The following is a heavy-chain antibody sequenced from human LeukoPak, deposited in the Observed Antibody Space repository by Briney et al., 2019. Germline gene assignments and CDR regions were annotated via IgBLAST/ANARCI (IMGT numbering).Heavy chain of an antibody. CDR2: ISYDGSNK. CDR1: GFTFSSYG. J-gene: IGHJ4*02. D-gene: IGHD3-22*01. V-gene: IGHV3-30*03. Sequence: GGSLRLSCAASGFTFSSYGMHWVRQAPGKGLEWVAVISYDGSNKYYADSVKGRFTISRDNSKNTLYLQMNSLRAEDTAVYYCARDIFYESSGYYKGDYFDYWGQGTLVTVSS. CDR3: ARDIFYESSGYYKGDYFDY.